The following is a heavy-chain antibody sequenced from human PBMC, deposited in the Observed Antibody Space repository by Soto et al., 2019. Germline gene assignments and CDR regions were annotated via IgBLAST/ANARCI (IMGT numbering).Heavy chain of an antibody. Sequence: QVQLVQSGAEVKKPGASVKVSCKASGYTFTNYAMHWVRQAPGQRLEWMGWINAGNGNTKYSQKFQGRVTITRDTFASTAYMELSSLRSEDTAVYYCARSPLDYYYMDFWGKGTTVTVSS. CDR2: INAGNGNT. V-gene: IGHV1-3*01. D-gene: IGHD3-3*02. CDR3: ARSPLDYYYMDF. J-gene: IGHJ6*03. CDR1: GYTFTNYA.